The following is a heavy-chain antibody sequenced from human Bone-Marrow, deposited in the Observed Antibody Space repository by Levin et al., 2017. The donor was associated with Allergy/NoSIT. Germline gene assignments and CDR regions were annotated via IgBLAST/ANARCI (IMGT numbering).Heavy chain of an antibody. Sequence: GGSLRLSCKASGYPFTSYTIIWVRQAPGQGLEWMGWIVTNTGRPTYAQGFTGRFVFSLDTSVSTAYLQISTLKAEDTAVYYCARDDSDSSGYYLGNYWGQGTLVTVSS. D-gene: IGHD3-22*01. CDR1: GYPFTSYT. V-gene: IGHV7-4-1*02. J-gene: IGHJ4*02. CDR2: IVTNTGRP. CDR3: ARDDSDSSGYYLGNY.